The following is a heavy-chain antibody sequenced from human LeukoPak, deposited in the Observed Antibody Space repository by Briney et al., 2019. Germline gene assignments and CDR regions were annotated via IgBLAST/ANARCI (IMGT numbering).Heavy chain of an antibody. CDR2: VSNNGGST. J-gene: IGHJ2*01. Sequence: GGSLRLSCAASGFTFSSYAMHWVRQAPGKGLEYVSAVSNNGGSTYYVNSVKGRFTISRDNSKNTLYLQMGSLRTDDMAVYYCARSLAAGRYLDLWGRGTLVTVSS. CDR3: ARSLAAGRYLDL. V-gene: IGHV3-64*01. CDR1: GFTFSSYA. D-gene: IGHD6-13*01.